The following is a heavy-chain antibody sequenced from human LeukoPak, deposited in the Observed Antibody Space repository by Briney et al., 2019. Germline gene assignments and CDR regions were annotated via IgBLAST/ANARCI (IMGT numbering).Heavy chain of an antibody. J-gene: IGHJ3*02. Sequence: GGSLRLSCAASGFTFSSYSMNWVRQAPGKGLQWVSYSSSSSSTIYYADSVKGRFTISRDNAKNSLYLQMNSLRDEDTAVYYCARAYVSGRGAFDIWGQGTMVAVSS. CDR2: SSSSSSTI. D-gene: IGHD3-10*01. V-gene: IGHV3-48*02. CDR1: GFTFSSYS. CDR3: ARAYVSGRGAFDI.